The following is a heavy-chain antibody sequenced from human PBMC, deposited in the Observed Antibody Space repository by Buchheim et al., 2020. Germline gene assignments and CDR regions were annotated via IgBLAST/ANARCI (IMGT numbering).Heavy chain of an antibody. CDR2: INHSGST. CDR1: GGSFSGYY. Sequence: QVQLQQWGAGLLKPSETLSLTCAVYGGSFSGYYWSWIRQPPGKGLEWIGEINHSGSTNYNPSLKSRVTTSVDTSKNQFSMKVSSVTAADTAVYYCARNSTGWFGELSVQYFDYWGQGTL. D-gene: IGHD3-10*01. CDR3: ARNSTGWFGELSVQYFDY. J-gene: IGHJ4*02. V-gene: IGHV4-34*01.